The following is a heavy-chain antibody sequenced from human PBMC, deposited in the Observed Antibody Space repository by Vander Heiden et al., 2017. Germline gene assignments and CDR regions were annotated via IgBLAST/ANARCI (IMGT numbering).Heavy chain of an antibody. J-gene: IGHJ5*02. CDR3: ARHGRHAGGDNNWFDP. CDR2: IYYSGST. Sequence: QLQLQEACPGLVKPSATLSLTCSVSGVSFMTTSAFWGWIRQPPGRGPACIGSIYYSGSTYYNPSLASRFTISVDTSRNTFSLRLSSVTAADTAIYYCARHGRHAGGDNNWFDPWGQGILVTVS. D-gene: IGHD2-21*02. CDR1: GVSFMTTSAF. V-gene: IGHV4-39*01.